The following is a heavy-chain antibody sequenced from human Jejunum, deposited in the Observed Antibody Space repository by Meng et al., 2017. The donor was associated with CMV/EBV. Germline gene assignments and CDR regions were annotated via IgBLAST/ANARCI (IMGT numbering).Heavy chain of an antibody. Sequence: SGFPLTSYGIHWVRQFPGKGLEWVAVLWCDGSRRYFADSVQGRFSISRDDSKNTVYLQMNSLRAEDTAVYYCARDNDGSSHYSQFDYWGQGTLVTVSS. V-gene: IGHV3-33*01. CDR1: GFPLTSYG. J-gene: IGHJ4*02. CDR2: LWCDGSRR. D-gene: IGHD3-22*01. CDR3: ARDNDGSSHYSQFDY.